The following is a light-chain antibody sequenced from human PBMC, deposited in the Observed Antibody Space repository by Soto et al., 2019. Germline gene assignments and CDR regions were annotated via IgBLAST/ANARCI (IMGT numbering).Light chain of an antibody. Sequence: EIVLTQSPGTLSLSPGERATLSCRASQSVSSSYLAWYRQKPDQAPRLPIYGASSRATCIRDRFSGSGSGTDCTLTISRLEPEDFAEYYCRSKTFGQGTKVEIK. V-gene: IGKV3-20*01. CDR1: QSVSSSY. J-gene: IGKJ1*01. CDR2: GAS. CDR3: RSKT.